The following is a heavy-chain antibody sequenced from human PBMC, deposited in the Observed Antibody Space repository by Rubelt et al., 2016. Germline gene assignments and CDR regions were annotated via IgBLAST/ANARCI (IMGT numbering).Heavy chain of an antibody. D-gene: IGHD3-22*01. V-gene: IGHV3-21*01. Sequence: KGRFTISRDNAKNTLYLQMNSLRAEDTAVYYCARDPGDSSGYLYYFDYWGQGTLVTVSS. J-gene: IGHJ4*02. CDR3: ARDPGDSSGYLYYFDY.